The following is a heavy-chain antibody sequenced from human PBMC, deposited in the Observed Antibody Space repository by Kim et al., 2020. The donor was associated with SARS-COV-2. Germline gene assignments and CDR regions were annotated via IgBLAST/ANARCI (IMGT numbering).Heavy chain of an antibody. CDR2: T. J-gene: IGHJ4*02. Sequence: TYYADSVKGRFTISRDTFRTTVYLQMDSLRAEDTAVYFCANSPRTDIYFDNGGRGTLVTVSS. V-gene: IGHV3-23*01. CDR3: ANSPRTDIYFDN.